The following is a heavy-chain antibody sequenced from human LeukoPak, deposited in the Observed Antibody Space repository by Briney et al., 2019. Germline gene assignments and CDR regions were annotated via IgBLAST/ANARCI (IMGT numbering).Heavy chain of an antibody. Sequence: SQTLSLTCTVSGGSSNSNDYYWRWIRQPPGKGLEWIGYIYNSATYYYPSLKSRVTISVATSKNQFSLRLSSVTAADTAVYFCASRGYDFDYFDYWGQGTLVTVSS. J-gene: IGHJ4*02. CDR2: IYNSAT. D-gene: IGHD5-12*01. CDR1: GGSSNSNDYY. V-gene: IGHV4-30-4*01. CDR3: ASRGYDFDYFDY.